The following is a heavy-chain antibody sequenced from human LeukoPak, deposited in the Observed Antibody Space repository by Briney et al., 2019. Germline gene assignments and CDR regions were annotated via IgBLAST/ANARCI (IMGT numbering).Heavy chain of an antibody. V-gene: IGHV4-59*08. CDR1: GGSISGHY. CDR3: ARQWGANGYGYFDY. J-gene: IGHJ4*02. Sequence: SETLSLTCTVFGGSISGHYWTWIRQPPGKGLEWMGYIYYSGSTNYTPPLKSRVTISLDTSKNQLSLKLRSVNAADTAVYYCARQWGANGYGYFDYWGQGTLVTVSS. CDR2: IYYSGST. D-gene: IGHD5-12*01.